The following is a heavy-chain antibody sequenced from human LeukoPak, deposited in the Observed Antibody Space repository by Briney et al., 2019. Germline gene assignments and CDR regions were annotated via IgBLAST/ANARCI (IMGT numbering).Heavy chain of an antibody. CDR2: IRYDGNDK. V-gene: IGHV3-30*02. CDR1: RFTFNYYG. CDR3: AKDLMRDRWFGES. D-gene: IGHD3-10*01. Sequence: GVSLTLSCAASRFTFNYYGIHWVHQAPAKGLEWVAFIRYDGNDKYYAECVKGRFTISRDTSTLYLQMNSLRVEDTAVYYCAKDLMRDRWFGESWGQGTLVTVSS. J-gene: IGHJ1*01.